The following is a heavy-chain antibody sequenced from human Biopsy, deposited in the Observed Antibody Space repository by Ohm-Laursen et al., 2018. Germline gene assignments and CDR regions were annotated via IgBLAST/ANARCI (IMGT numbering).Heavy chain of an antibody. CDR3: WRGSDDFGGLYFPR. V-gene: IGHV4-59*11. CDR2: ISYTGYT. CDR1: GGSFTGHY. Sequence: SDTLSLTCTVSGGSFTGHYWSWIRQPPGKGLEWIGHISYTGYTSYNASLKSRVTISVDTSRNHFSLRLSSLTTAETVVYYFWRGSDDFGGLYFPRWGQGTLVTVSS. D-gene: IGHD4-23*01. J-gene: IGHJ4*02.